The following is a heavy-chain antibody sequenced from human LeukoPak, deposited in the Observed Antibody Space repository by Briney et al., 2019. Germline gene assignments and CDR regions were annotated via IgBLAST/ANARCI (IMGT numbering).Heavy chain of an antibody. D-gene: IGHD1-14*01. J-gene: IGHJ5*02. CDR2: IIPVFGMT. CDR3: ARDRKHGGPLP. CDR1: GGALTNYG. V-gene: IGHV1-69*17. Sequence: SVKVSCKASGGALTNYGIRWVRQAPGQGLEWMGQIIPVFGMTNYAQKFQDRVTITADKSTSTAYMELSSLRSEDTAVYYCARDRKHGGPLPWGQGTLVTVSS.